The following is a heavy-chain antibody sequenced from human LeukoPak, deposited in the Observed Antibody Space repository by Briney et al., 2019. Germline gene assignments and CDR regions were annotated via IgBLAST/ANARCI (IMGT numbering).Heavy chain of an antibody. CDR1: GFTFSNYW. CDR2: INQDESTK. Sequence: GGSLRLSCAASGFTFSNYWMTWVRQAPGKGLEWVANINQDESTKYYVDSVKGRFTISRDNSKNTLYLQMKSLRAEDTAVYYCAKSGNNRFDYWGQGTLVTVSS. V-gene: IGHV3-7*03. J-gene: IGHJ4*02. D-gene: IGHD1/OR15-1a*01. CDR3: AKSGNNRFDY.